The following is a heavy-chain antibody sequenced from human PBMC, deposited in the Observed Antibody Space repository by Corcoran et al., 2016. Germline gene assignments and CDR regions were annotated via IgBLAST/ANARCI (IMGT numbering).Heavy chain of an antibody. CDR3: AKGEYQLLYAAFDY. D-gene: IGHD2-2*02. Sequence: QVQLVESGGGVVQPGRSLRLSCAASGFTFSSYGMHWVRQAPGKGLEWVAVISYDGSNKYYADSVKGRFTISRDNSKNTLYLQMNRLRAEDTAVYYCAKGEYQLLYAAFDYWGQGTLVTVSS. J-gene: IGHJ4*02. CDR1: GFTFSSYG. V-gene: IGHV3-30*18. CDR2: ISYDGSNK.